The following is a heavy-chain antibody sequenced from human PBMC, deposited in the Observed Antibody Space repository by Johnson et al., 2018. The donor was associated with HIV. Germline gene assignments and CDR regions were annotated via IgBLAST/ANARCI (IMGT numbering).Heavy chain of an antibody. V-gene: IGHV3-30*04. J-gene: IGHJ3*02. CDR3: ARYSVSDDAFDI. D-gene: IGHD2-21*01. CDR2: ISYDGSNK. Sequence: QVQLVESGGGVVQPGRSLRLSCAASGFTFSSYAMHWVRQAPGKGLEWVAVISYDGSNKYYADSVKGRFTISRDNSKNTLYLQMNSLRPEDTAVYYCARYSVSDDAFDIWGQGTMVTVSS. CDR1: GFTFSSYA.